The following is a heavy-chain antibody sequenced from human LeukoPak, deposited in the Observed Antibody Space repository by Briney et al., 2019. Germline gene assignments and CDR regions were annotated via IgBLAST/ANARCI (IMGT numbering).Heavy chain of an antibody. CDR3: AKGNGYSYGRYYFDY. CDR2: ITASGGNT. V-gene: IGHV3-23*01. Sequence: VGSLRLSCAASGFTFSSYAMGWVRQAPGKGLEWVSAITASGGNTYYADSVKGRFTISRDNSKNTLYLQVNSLRAEDTAVYYCAKGNGYSYGRYYFDYWGQGTLVTVSS. CDR1: GFTFSSYA. D-gene: IGHD5-18*01. J-gene: IGHJ4*02.